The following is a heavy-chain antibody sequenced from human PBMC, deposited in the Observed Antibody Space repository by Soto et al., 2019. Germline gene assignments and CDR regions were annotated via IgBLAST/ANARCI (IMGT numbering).Heavy chain of an antibody. J-gene: IGHJ4*02. Sequence: VQLQESGPRLVRPSETLSLSCTVSVGSISGYSWNWIRQPPGRGLEWIGYISNTGNTNYNPSLKSRVSISVDKSKNQVSLNLRAVTAEDKALYYCARDSAVGSSKRGFEYWGQGTLVTVSS. CDR1: VGSISGYS. CDR2: ISNTGNT. V-gene: IGHV4-59*01. D-gene: IGHD2-2*01. CDR3: ARDSAVGSSKRGFEY.